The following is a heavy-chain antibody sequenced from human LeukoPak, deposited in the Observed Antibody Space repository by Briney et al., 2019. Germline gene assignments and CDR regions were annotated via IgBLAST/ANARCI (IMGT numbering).Heavy chain of an antibody. Sequence: GGSLRLSCAASGFTVSSNYMSWVRQAPGKGLEWVSVIYSGGSTYYADSVKGRFTISRDNSKNTLCLQMNSLRAEDTAVYYCAREGNSSSWYYFDYWGQGTLVTVSS. J-gene: IGHJ4*02. CDR1: GFTVSSNY. D-gene: IGHD6-13*01. CDR3: AREGNSSSWYYFDY. V-gene: IGHV3-53*01. CDR2: IYSGGST.